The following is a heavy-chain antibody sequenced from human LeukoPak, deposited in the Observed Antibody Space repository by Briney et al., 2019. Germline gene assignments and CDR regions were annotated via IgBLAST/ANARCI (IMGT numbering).Heavy chain of an antibody. CDR1: GFTFSSYG. J-gene: IGHJ4*02. V-gene: IGHV3-30*02. CDR2: IRYDGSNK. Sequence: GGSLRLSCAASGFTFSSYGMHWVRQAPGKGLERVAFIRYDGSNKYYADSVKGRFTISRDNSKNTLYLQMNSLRAEDTAVYYCAKDSPYYDILTGYSLDYWGQGTLVTVSS. D-gene: IGHD3-9*01. CDR3: AKDSPYYDILTGYSLDY.